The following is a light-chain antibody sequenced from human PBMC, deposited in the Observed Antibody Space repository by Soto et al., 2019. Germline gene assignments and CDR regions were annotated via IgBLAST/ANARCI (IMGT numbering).Light chain of an antibody. CDR2: EVT. CDR3: SSYAGSNNGK. CDR1: TSDIGGYNY. Sequence: QSALTQPPSASGSPGQSVTISCTGTTSDIGGYNYVSWYQQHPGQAPKLILFEVTKRPSGVPDRFSGSKSANTASLTVSGLQAEDEAVYHCSSYAGSNNGKFGGGTKLTVL. J-gene: IGLJ3*02. V-gene: IGLV2-8*01.